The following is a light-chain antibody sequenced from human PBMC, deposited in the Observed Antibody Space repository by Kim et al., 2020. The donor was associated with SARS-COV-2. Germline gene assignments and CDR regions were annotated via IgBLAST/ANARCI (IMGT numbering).Light chain of an antibody. CDR3: LQDYNYPLT. V-gene: IGKV1-6*01. CDR1: QGIRND. Sequence: AIQMTQSPSSLSASVGDRVTITCRASQGIRNDLGWYQQKPGKAPKLLINAASSLQSGVPSRFSGSGSGTDFTLTISSLQTEDFATYYCLQDYNYPLTFGGGTKVDIK. J-gene: IGKJ4*01. CDR2: AAS.